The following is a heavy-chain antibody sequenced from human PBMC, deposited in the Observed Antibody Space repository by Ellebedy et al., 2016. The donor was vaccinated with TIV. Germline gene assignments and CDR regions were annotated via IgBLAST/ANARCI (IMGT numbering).Heavy chain of an antibody. V-gene: IGHV4-34*01. Sequence: SETLSLXXAVYGGSFSGYYWSWIRQPPGKGLEWIGEINHSGSTNYNPSLKSRVTISVDTSKNQFSLKLSSVTAADTAVYYCARGRDPLYYYGMDVWGQGTTVTVSS. CDR2: INHSGST. CDR1: GGSFSGYY. J-gene: IGHJ6*02. CDR3: ARGRDPLYYYGMDV. D-gene: IGHD3-10*01.